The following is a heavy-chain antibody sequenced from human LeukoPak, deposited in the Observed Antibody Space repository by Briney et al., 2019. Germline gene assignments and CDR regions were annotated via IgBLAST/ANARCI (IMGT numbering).Heavy chain of an antibody. J-gene: IGHJ4*02. D-gene: IGHD4-11*01. CDR2: ISGSGGST. V-gene: IGHV3-23*01. Sequence: GGSLRLSCAASGFTFSSYAMSWVRQAPGKGLEWVSAISGSGGSTYYADSVKGRFTISRDNSKNTLYLQMNSLRAEDTAVYYCAKNGGNDYSNLWYFDYWGQGTLVTVSS. CDR1: GFTFSSYA. CDR3: AKNGGNDYSNLWYFDY.